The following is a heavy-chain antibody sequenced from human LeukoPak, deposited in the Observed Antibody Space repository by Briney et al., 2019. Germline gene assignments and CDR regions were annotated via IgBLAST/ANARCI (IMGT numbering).Heavy chain of an antibody. Sequence: GGSLRLSCVASGFTFSSSWMSWVRQAPGKGLEWVANIKQDGSEKSYEESVRGRFTISRDNAKNSLYLQLNSLRAEDTALYYCARDNPPDYWGQGTLVTVSS. CDR1: GFTFSSSW. J-gene: IGHJ4*02. CDR2: IKQDGSEK. CDR3: ARDNPPDY. V-gene: IGHV3-7*03.